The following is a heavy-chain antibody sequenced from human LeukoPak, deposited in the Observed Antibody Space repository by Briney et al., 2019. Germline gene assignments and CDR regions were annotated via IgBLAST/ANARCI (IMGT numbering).Heavy chain of an antibody. V-gene: IGHV5-51*01. J-gene: IGHJ4*02. CDR1: GYSFISYW. Sequence: GESLKISCKGSGYSFISYWLGWVRQMPGKGLEWMGIIYPGDSDTRYSPSFQGQVTISADKSISTAYLQWSSLKASDTAMYYCARRYCSGGSCYLFDYWGQGTLVTVSS. CDR2: IYPGDSDT. CDR3: ARRYCSGGSCYLFDY. D-gene: IGHD2-15*01.